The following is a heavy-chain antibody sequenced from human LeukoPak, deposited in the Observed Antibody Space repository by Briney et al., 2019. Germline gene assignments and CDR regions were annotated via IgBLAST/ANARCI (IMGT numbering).Heavy chain of an antibody. CDR2: INQDGSKK. V-gene: IGHV3-7*01. CDR3: AKWGPYCVGDYCPALDS. D-gene: IGHD2-21*02. J-gene: IGHJ4*02. CDR1: RFTFSNYW. Sequence: PGGSLRLSCVASRFTFSNYWMSWVRQAPGKGLERVANINQDGSKKRYADSMKGRFTISRDNAKESLYLQLNSLRAEDTAVYYCAKWGPYCVGDYCPALDSWGPGTLVTVSS.